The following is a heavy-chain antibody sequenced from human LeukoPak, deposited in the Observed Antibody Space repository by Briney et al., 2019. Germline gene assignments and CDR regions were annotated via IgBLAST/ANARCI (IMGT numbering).Heavy chain of an antibody. CDR1: GGSISSYY. Sequence: PSETLSLTCTVSGGSISSYYWSWIRQPPGKGLEWIGYIYYSGSTNYNPSLKSRVTISVDTSKNQFSLKLSSVTAADTAVYYCARGYCSSTSCYGGIWFDHWGQGTLVTVSS. CDR2: IYYSGST. D-gene: IGHD2-2*01. CDR3: ARGYCSSTSCYGGIWFDH. J-gene: IGHJ5*02. V-gene: IGHV4-59*01.